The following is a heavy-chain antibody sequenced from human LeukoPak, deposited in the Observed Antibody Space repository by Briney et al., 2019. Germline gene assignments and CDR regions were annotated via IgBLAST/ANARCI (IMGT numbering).Heavy chain of an antibody. V-gene: IGHV3-23*01. CDR3: AKGRITMVRGVTD. D-gene: IGHD3-10*01. CDR2: ISGSGRST. J-gene: IGHJ4*02. CDR1: GFTFKNYA. Sequence: PGGSLRLSCAASGFTFKNYAMSWVRQAPGQGLEWVSGISGSGRSTNYADSVKGRFTISRDNSKNTLYLEMNSLRAEDTAVYYCAKGRITMVRGVTDWGQGTLVTVSS.